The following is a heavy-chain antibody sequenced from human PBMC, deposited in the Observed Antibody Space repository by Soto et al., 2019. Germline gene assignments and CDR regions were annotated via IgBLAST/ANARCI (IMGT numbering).Heavy chain of an antibody. Sequence: GGSLRLSCAASGFTFSSYSMNWVRQAPGKGLEWVSSISSSSSYIYYADSVKGRFTISRDNAKNSLYLQMNSLRAEDTAVYYCARDGGHGDYGFAGAFDIWGQGTMVTVSS. D-gene: IGHD4-17*01. CDR1: GFTFSSYS. V-gene: IGHV3-21*01. J-gene: IGHJ3*02. CDR3: ARDGGHGDYGFAGAFDI. CDR2: ISSSSSYI.